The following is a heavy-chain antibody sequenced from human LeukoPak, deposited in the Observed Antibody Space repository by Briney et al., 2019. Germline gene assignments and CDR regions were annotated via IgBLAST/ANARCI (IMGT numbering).Heavy chain of an antibody. CDR1: GFTFSMYA. CDR3: AKDYKVTRGAFFEY. V-gene: IGHV3-23*01. J-gene: IGHJ4*02. Sequence: GGSLSLSCAASGFTFSMYAMSCVRQPPEKVLEWVGGLIDSGSKIFYRDSVKERFTISRDNPKNTLYLKMNSVRAEDRPVYYCAKDYKVTRGAFFEYWGEGALVPVSS. D-gene: IGHD4-11*01. CDR2: LIDSGSKI.